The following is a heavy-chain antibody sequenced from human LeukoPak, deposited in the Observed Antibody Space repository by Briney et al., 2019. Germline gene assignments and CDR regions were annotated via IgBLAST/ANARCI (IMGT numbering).Heavy chain of an antibody. CDR2: ISNDGSRK. Sequence: PGGSLRLSCAPSGFTFSRHGMHWVRQAPGKGLEWVAIISNDGSRKYYVHSVEGRFTISRDNSKNTLYLQMDSLRAEDTAVYYCARDRAWNYFDYWGQGTLVTVSS. J-gene: IGHJ4*02. V-gene: IGHV3-30*03. D-gene: IGHD3-3*01. CDR3: ARDRAWNYFDY. CDR1: GFTFSRHG.